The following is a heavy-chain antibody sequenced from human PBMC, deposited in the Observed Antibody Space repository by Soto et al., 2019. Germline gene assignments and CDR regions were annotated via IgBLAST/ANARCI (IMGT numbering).Heavy chain of an antibody. J-gene: IGHJ4*02. Sequence: ASVKVSCKASGYTFTSYGISWVRQAPGQGLEWMGWISAYNGNTNYAQKLQGRVTMTTDTSTSTAYMELRSLRSDDTAVYYCARVVGYYDSSGSDYWGQGTLVTVSS. D-gene: IGHD3-22*01. V-gene: IGHV1-18*01. CDR3: ARVVGYYDSSGSDY. CDR2: ISAYNGNT. CDR1: GYTFTSYG.